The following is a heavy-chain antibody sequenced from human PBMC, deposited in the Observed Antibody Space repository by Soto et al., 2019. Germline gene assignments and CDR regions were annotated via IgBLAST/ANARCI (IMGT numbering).Heavy chain of an antibody. J-gene: IGHJ4*02. D-gene: IGHD4-17*01. Sequence: DSVKVSCKSSGYPFTSYEIPWIRQASGQGLEWMGWVNPKTGYSGYAQTFQGRVTTTRDTSIDTAYLELRSLKLDDTALYYCARRLPYDYGDYDYWGQGTLVTVSS. V-gene: IGHV1-8*01. CDR2: VNPKTGYS. CDR1: GYPFTSYE. CDR3: ARRLPYDYGDYDY.